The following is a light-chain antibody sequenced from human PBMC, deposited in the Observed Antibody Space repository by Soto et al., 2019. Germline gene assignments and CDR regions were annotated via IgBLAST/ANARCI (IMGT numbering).Light chain of an antibody. Sequence: EIVMTQSPAPLSVSPGERATLSCRATQSVSSNLAWYQQKPGQALMLLIYGASTRATGIPTRFSGSRSGTEFTLTLSSLQSEDFAVYYCQPDNNWPPTCGQGTRMEIK. CDR1: QSVSSN. J-gene: IGKJ5*01. CDR3: QPDNNWPPT. CDR2: GAS. V-gene: IGKV3-15*01.